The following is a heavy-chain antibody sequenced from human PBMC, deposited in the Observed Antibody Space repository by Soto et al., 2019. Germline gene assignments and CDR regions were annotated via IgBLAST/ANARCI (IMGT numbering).Heavy chain of an antibody. CDR3: TRKPPNYDILTGQMDGMDV. CDR1: GFTFSGSA. CDR2: IRSKANSYAT. D-gene: IGHD3-9*01. V-gene: IGHV3-73*01. Sequence: PGGSLRLFCAASGFTFSGSAMHWVRQDSGKGLEWVGRIRSKANSYATAYAASVKGRFTISRDDSKSTAYLQMNSLKTEDTAVYYCTRKPPNYDILTGQMDGMDVWGQGTTVTVS. J-gene: IGHJ6*02.